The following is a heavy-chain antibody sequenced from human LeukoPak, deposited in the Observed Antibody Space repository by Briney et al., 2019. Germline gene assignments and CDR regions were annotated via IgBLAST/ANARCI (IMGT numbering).Heavy chain of an antibody. CDR1: GGSISLGSYY. CDR3: AREFRGGGDSGIFDY. V-gene: IGHV4-61*02. CDR2: IYASGD. J-gene: IGHJ4*02. Sequence: SQTLSLTCTVSGGSISLGSYYWSWTRQSAGKGLEWIGRIYASGDTDYNPSHYNPSLRSRVTISIDTPKSQFSPKLSSVTPADTAVYFCAREFRGGGDSGIFDYWGQGALVTVSS. D-gene: IGHD4-23*01.